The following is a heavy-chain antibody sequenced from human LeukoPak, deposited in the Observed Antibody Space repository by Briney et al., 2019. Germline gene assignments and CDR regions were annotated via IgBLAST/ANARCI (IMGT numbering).Heavy chain of an antibody. J-gene: IGHJ4*02. V-gene: IGHV3-11*01. CDR2: ISSSGSII. Sequence: GGSLRLSCAASGFTFSDYYMSWIRQAPGKGLEWVSYISSSGSIIYYADSVKGRFTISRDNSKNTLYLQMNSLRAEDTAVYYCARRAGAYSHPYDYWGQGTLVTVSS. D-gene: IGHD4/OR15-4a*01. CDR3: ARRAGAYSHPYDY. CDR1: GFTFSDYY.